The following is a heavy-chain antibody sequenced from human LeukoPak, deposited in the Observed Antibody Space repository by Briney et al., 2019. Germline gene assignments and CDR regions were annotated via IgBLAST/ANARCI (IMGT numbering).Heavy chain of an antibody. Sequence: ASVKVSCKASGYTFTSYGISWVRQAPGQGLEWMGWISAYNGNTNYAQKFQGRVTMTTDTSTSTAYMELRSLRSDDTAVYYCARVRSFYYYDSSGYQAWGQGTLVTVSS. V-gene: IGHV1-18*01. J-gene: IGHJ5*02. CDR2: ISAYNGNT. D-gene: IGHD3-22*01. CDR1: GYTFTSYG. CDR3: ARVRSFYYYDSSGYQA.